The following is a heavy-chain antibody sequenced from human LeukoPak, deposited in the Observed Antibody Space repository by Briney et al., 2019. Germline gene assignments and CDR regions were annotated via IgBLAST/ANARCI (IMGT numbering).Heavy chain of an antibody. CDR2: ISGSGGST. Sequence: PGGSLRLSCAASGFTFSSYAMSWVRQAPGKGLEWVSAISGSGGSTYYADSVKGRSTISRDNSKNTLYLQMNSLRAEDTAVYYCAKTHPYCSGGSCYPYYYYMDVWGKGTTVTVSS. V-gene: IGHV3-23*01. CDR1: GFTFSSYA. CDR3: AKTHPYCSGGSCYPYYYYMDV. D-gene: IGHD2-15*01. J-gene: IGHJ6*03.